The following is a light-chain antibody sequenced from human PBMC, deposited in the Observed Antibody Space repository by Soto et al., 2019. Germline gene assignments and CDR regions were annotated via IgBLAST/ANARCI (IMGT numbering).Light chain of an antibody. CDR2: AAS. J-gene: IGKJ5*01. V-gene: IGKV1-12*01. Sequence: DIQMTQSPSSVSASVGDRVTITCRASQGISRWLAWYQQKPGRAPNLLIYAASTLESGVPSRFSGSGSGTYFTLTISSLQPEDFATYYCQQANSFPITFGQGTRLEIK. CDR1: QGISRW. CDR3: QQANSFPIT.